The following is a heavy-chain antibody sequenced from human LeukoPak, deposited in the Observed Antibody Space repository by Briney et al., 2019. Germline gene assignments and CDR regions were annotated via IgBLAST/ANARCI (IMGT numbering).Heavy chain of an antibody. Sequence: ASVKVSCKASGYTFTSYGISWVRQAPGQGLEWMGWISAYNGNTNYAQKLQGRVTMTTDTSTSTAYMELRSLRSGDTAVYYCARDSPYSGYLFFDLIRHNWFDPWGQGTLVTVSS. CDR1: GYTFTSYG. CDR3: ARDSPYSGYLFFDLIRHNWFDP. CDR2: ISAYNGNT. J-gene: IGHJ5*02. V-gene: IGHV1-18*01. D-gene: IGHD5-12*01.